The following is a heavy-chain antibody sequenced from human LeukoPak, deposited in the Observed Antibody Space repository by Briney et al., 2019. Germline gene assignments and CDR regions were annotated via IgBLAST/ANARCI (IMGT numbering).Heavy chain of an antibody. D-gene: IGHD3-3*01. Sequence: ASVKVSCKASGYTFTSYYMHWERQAPGQGLEWMGIINPSGGSTSYAQKFQGRVTMTRDTSTSTVYMELSSLRSEDTAVYYCARDKFGRFLEWLGSFLFDPWGQGTLVTVSS. V-gene: IGHV1-46*01. CDR1: GYTFTSYY. CDR2: INPSGGST. J-gene: IGHJ5*02. CDR3: ARDKFGRFLEWLGSFLFDP.